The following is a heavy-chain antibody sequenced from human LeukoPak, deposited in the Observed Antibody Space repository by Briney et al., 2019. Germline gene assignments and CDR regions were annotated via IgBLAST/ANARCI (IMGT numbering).Heavy chain of an antibody. D-gene: IGHD1-26*01. CDR1: GFRFNTYW. J-gene: IGHJ4*02. CDR3: ARDKQVGATYFDY. Sequence: PGGSLRLSCAASGFRFNTYWMSWVRQAPGKGPEWVANINQDGDDKNYLGSVRGRFTITRDNAENSLHLQRNSLRVEDTAVYYCARDKQVGATYFDYWGQGSLVTVS. V-gene: IGHV3-7*01. CDR2: INQDGDDK.